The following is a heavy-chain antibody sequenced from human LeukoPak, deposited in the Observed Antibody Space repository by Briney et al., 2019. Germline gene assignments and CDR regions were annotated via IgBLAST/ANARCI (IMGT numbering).Heavy chain of an antibody. D-gene: IGHD3-10*01. Sequence: PGGSLRLSCAASGFTFSDYYMSWIRQAPGKGLEWVSYISSSGSTIYYADSVKGRFTISRDNAKNSLYLQMNSLRAEDTAVYYCARDMVRGDANWFDPWGQGTLVTVSS. V-gene: IGHV3-11*04. J-gene: IGHJ5*02. CDR2: ISSSGSTI. CDR3: ARDMVRGDANWFDP. CDR1: GFTFSDYY.